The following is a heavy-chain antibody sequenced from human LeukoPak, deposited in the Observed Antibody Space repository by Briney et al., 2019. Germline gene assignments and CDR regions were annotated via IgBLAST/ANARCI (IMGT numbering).Heavy chain of an antibody. J-gene: IGHJ5*02. D-gene: IGHD2-2*01. CDR2: ISGSGGST. Sequence: PGGSLRLSCAASGFTFSSYGMSWVRQAPGKGLEWVSAISGSGGSTYYADSVKGRFTISRDSSKNTVSLQMNSLRAEDTAVYYCARGGYCNSTTCYFNDWFDPWGQGTLVTVSS. CDR1: GFTFSSYG. CDR3: ARGGYCNSTTCYFNDWFDP. V-gene: IGHV3-23*01.